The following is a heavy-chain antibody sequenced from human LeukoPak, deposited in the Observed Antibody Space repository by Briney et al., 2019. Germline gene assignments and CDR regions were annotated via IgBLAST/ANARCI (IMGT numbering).Heavy chain of an antibody. J-gene: IGHJ4*02. CDR2: INHSGST. Sequence: NSSETLSLTCAVYGGSFSGYYWSWIRQPPGKGLEWIGEINHSGSTNYNPSLKSRVTISVDTSKNQFSLKLSSVTAADTAVYYCARGQGDYGEYYFDYWGQGTLVTVSS. CDR3: ARGQGDYGEYYFDY. D-gene: IGHD4-17*01. CDR1: GGSFSGYY. V-gene: IGHV4-34*01.